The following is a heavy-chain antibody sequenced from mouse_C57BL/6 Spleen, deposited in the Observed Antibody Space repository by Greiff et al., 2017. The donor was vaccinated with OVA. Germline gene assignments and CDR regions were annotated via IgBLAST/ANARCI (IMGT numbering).Heavy chain of an antibody. CDR1: GYAFSSYW. Sequence: QVQLQQSGAELVKPGASVKISCKASGYAFSSYWMNWVKQRPGKGLEWIGQIYPGDGDTNYNGKFKGKATITADTSSNTAYLQLSSLTSEDTAVYYCASVITTVVAPYYFDYWGQGTTLTVSS. V-gene: IGHV1-80*01. CDR3: ASVITTVVAPYYFDY. J-gene: IGHJ2*01. CDR2: IYPGDGDT. D-gene: IGHD1-1*01.